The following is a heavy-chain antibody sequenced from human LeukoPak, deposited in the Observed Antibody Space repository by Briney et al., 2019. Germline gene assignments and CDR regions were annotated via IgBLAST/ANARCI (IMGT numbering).Heavy chain of an antibody. CDR1: GYTFSTYY. Sequence: ASVKVSCKASGYTFSTYYLHWARQAPGQGLEWMGIINPSSRSTTYAQTFEGRVTMTSDTSTSTVYMELSRLRSEDTAVYYCASSDCSGGSCFILDYWGQGTLVTVSS. CDR3: ASSDCSGGSCFILDY. CDR2: INPSSRST. J-gene: IGHJ4*02. V-gene: IGHV1-46*01. D-gene: IGHD2-15*01.